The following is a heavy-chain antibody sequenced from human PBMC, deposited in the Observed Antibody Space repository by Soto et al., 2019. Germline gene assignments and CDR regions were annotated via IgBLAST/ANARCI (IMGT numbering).Heavy chain of an antibody. D-gene: IGHD2-15*01. CDR3: AHGYSDTSGGRYYSPFDF. CDR1: GFTFSTCA. CDR2: ISGSGRSI. J-gene: IGHJ4*02. V-gene: IGHV3-23*01. Sequence: PGGSLRLSCAASGFTFSTCAMSWVRRAPGKGLEWVSAISGSGRSIYYADSVKGRFTISRDNSKNTLYLQMNSLRAEDTAVYYCAHGYSDTSGGRYYSPFDFWGQGTLVTVSS.